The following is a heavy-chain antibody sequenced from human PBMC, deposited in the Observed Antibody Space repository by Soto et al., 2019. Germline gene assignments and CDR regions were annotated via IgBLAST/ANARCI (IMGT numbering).Heavy chain of an antibody. Sequence: ASVKVSCKASGYTFMSYGIRWVRQAPGQRLEWMGWINAYNGNTKYSQKFQDRVTFTRDTSASTAYMELSSLTSGDAAVYYCARDLDDILTGPNFDPWGQGTLVTVSS. CDR1: GYTFMSYG. J-gene: IGHJ5*02. D-gene: IGHD3-9*01. V-gene: IGHV1-3*01. CDR3: ARDLDDILTGPNFDP. CDR2: INAYNGNT.